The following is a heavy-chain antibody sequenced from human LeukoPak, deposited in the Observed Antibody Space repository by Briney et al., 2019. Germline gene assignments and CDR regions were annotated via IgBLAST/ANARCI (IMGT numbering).Heavy chain of an antibody. J-gene: IGHJ4*02. Sequence: GRSLRLSCAASGSNFTTYSMHWVRQAPGKGLQWVAIISHDGKKVNYVDSVKGRIVISRDNSKNTLYLQMNSLRPDDTAVYFCVRAPGYSNGWYYFDNWGQGTLVTVSA. CDR3: VRAPGYSNGWYYFDN. V-gene: IGHV3-30*09. CDR2: ISHDGKKV. D-gene: IGHD5-18*01. CDR1: GSNFTTYS.